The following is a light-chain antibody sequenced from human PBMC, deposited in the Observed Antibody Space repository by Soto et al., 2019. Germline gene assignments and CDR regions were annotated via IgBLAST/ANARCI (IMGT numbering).Light chain of an antibody. V-gene: IGLV1-40*01. CDR2: DNN. J-gene: IGLJ2*01. Sequence: QSVLTQPPSMSGAPGQRVTISCTGSSSNIGAGYDVHWYQQHPGTAPKLLIFDNNNRPSGGPDRFSGSKSDTSASLAITGLQDEDEADYYCQSFDTSLSGFVVFGGGTKVTVL. CDR1: SSNIGAGYD. CDR3: QSFDTSLSGFVV.